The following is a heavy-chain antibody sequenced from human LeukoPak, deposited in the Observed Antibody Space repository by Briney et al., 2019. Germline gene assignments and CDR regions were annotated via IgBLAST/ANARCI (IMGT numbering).Heavy chain of an antibody. CDR2: ISNSGDGT. CDR3: ARGRTNWNYAFDY. V-gene: IGHV3-23*01. D-gene: IGHD1-7*01. CDR1: GFTFSNYA. Sequence: GGSLRLSCAAFGFTFSNYAMSWVRQAPGKGLEWVSAISNSGDGTYYADSVKGRFTISRDNAKNSLYLQMNSLRAEDTAVYYCARGRTNWNYAFDYWGQGTLVTVSS. J-gene: IGHJ4*02.